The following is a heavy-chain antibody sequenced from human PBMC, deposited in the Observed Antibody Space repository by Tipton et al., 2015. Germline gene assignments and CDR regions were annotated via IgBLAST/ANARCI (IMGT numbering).Heavy chain of an antibody. D-gene: IGHD2/OR15-2a*01. CDR2: ISTDGSDK. Sequence: SLRLSCAASGITFSSYWVSWVRQAPGKGLEWVGQISTDGSDKYYLDSMEGRFSISRDNAKNSLYLQMNSLRAEDTAIYYCARDVNGGYFDLWGQGTTVTVS. J-gene: IGHJ3*01. CDR3: ARDVNGGYFDL. CDR1: GITFSSYW. V-gene: IGHV3-7*01.